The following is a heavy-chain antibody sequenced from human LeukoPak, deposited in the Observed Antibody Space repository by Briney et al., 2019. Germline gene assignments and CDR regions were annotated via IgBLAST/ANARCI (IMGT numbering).Heavy chain of an antibody. D-gene: IGHD3-10*01. V-gene: IGHV3-74*01. CDR3: ARGPPYGSRSDYFDY. CDR2: INTDGMIT. Sequence: GGSLRLSCAASGFPFNNYWMHWVRQVPGKGLVWVSRINTDGMITSYADSVKGRFTISRDNAKNSLYLQMSSLRVEDTAVYYCARGPPYGSRSDYFDYWGQGTLVTVSA. CDR1: GFPFNNYW. J-gene: IGHJ4*02.